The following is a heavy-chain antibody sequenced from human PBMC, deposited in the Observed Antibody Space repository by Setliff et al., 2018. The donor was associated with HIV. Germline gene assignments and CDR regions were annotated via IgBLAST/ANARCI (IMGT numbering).Heavy chain of an antibody. D-gene: IGHD4-4*01. CDR2: IYYSGTT. CDR3: ARTVPHSAAQDAFDI. Sequence: SETLSLTCTVSGGSISSHYWSWIRQPPGKGLEWIAYIYYSGTTSYNPSLKSRVTISVDTSKNQFSLKLSSVTAADTGVYYCARTVPHSAAQDAFDIWGQGTVVTVSS. CDR1: GGSISSHY. V-gene: IGHV4-59*11. J-gene: IGHJ3*02.